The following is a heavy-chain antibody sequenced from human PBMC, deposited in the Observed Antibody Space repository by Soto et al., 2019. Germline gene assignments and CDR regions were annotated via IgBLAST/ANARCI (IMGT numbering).Heavy chain of an antibody. CDR1: GFTFSSYG. CDR3: AKLDEGGLQYAYYAMDV. D-gene: IGHD2-15*01. J-gene: IGHJ6*02. Sequence: GGSLRLSCVASGFTFSSYGMHWVRQAPGKGLEWVAVISYDGSNKYYADSVKGRFTISRDNSKNTLYLQMTSLRTEDTALYYCAKLDEGGLQYAYYAMDVWGQGTTVTVSS. CDR2: ISYDGSNK. V-gene: IGHV3-30*18.